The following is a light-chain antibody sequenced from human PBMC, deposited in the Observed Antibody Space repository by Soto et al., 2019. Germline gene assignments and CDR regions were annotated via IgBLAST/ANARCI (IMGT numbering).Light chain of an antibody. J-gene: IGKJ2*01. CDR2: DVA. V-gene: IGKV1-5*01. CDR1: HSITNW. CDR3: QPYNNN. Sequence: DIQMTQSPSTLSASVGDRVTITCRASHSITNWLAWYQQKPGKDPKVLIYDVATLGSGVPSRFSGSGSGTEFTLTISSLHPDDFATYYCQPYNNNFGQGTKVEIK.